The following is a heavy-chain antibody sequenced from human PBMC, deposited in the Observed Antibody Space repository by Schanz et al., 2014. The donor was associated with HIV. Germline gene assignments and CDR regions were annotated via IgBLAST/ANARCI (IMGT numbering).Heavy chain of an antibody. D-gene: IGHD6-13*01. J-gene: IGHJ4*02. V-gene: IGHV3-48*04. Sequence: VQVVESGGGVVQPGRSLRLSCAASGFTFRSYGMHWVRQAPGKGLEWVSYISDTGTTTYYADSVNGRFTISRDNAKNSMLLQMNSLRGEATAVYYCAREKDLGYSSTLGFWGQGTLVTVSS. CDR3: AREKDLGYSSTLGF. CDR2: ISDTGTTT. CDR1: GFTFRSYG.